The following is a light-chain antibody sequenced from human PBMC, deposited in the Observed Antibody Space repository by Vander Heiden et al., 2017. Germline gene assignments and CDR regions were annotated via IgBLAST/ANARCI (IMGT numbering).Light chain of an antibody. CDR2: QDT. CDR1: RLGHTY. J-gene: IGLJ2*01. V-gene: IGLV3-1*01. CDR3: QASDSSTRVV. Sequence: SYELTQPPSVSVSPRQTASTACAGDRLGHTYACWDQLKPGHSPVLVIYQDTKRPAGIPELFSGSNSGNTATLTICGTQAMDEADYYGQASDSSTRVVFGGGTKLTVL.